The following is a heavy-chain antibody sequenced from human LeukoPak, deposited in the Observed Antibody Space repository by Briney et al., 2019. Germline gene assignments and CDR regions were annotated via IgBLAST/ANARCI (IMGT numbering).Heavy chain of an antibody. Sequence: GGSLRLSCAASGFTVSSNYMSWVRQAPGKGLEWVSVIYSGGSTYYADSVKGRFTISRDNSKSTLYLQMNSLRAEDTAVYYCASRLYDFWSGYLFDYWGQGTLVTVSS. CDR3: ASRLYDFWSGYLFDY. CDR2: IYSGGST. CDR1: GFTVSSNY. V-gene: IGHV3-53*01. J-gene: IGHJ4*02. D-gene: IGHD3-3*01.